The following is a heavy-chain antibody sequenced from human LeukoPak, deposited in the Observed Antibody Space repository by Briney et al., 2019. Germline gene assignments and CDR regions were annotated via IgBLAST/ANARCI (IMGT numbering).Heavy chain of an antibody. CDR2: ISGSGGST. J-gene: IGHJ4*02. CDR3: AKGPWFGYCSGGSCYSGFDY. CDR1: GFTFSSYA. V-gene: IGHV3-23*01. D-gene: IGHD2-15*01. Sequence: GGSLRLSCAASGFTFSSYAMSWVRQAPGKGLEWVSAISGSGGSTYYADSVKGRFTISRDNSKNTLYLQMNSLRVEDTAVYYCAKGPWFGYCSGGSCYSGFDYWGQGTLVTVSS.